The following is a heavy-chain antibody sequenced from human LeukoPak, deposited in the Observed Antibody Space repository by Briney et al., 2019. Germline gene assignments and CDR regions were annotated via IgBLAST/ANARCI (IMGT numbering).Heavy chain of an antibody. Sequence: GGSLRLSCAASGLTFSSYAMHWVRQAPGEGLEWVAVISYDGSNKYYADSVKGRFTISRDNSKNTLYLQMNSLRAEDTAVYYCARLSIAVAGPSDYWGQGTLVTVSS. CDR2: ISYDGSNK. V-gene: IGHV3-30-3*01. CDR1: GLTFSSYA. J-gene: IGHJ4*02. CDR3: ARLSIAVAGPSDY. D-gene: IGHD6-19*01.